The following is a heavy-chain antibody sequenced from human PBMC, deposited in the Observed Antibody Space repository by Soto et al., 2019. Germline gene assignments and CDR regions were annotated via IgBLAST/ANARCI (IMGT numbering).Heavy chain of an antibody. CDR3: ARELGYCSSTSCRRINNCLAP. Sequence: SETLSLTCTVSGGSISSYYWSWIRQPPGKGLEWIGYIYYSGSTNYNPSLKSRVTISVDTSKNQFSLKLGSVTAADTAVYYCARELGYCSSTSCRRINNCLAPWGQGTLVTVSS. V-gene: IGHV4-59*01. D-gene: IGHD2-2*01. J-gene: IGHJ5*02. CDR1: GGSISSYY. CDR2: IYYSGST.